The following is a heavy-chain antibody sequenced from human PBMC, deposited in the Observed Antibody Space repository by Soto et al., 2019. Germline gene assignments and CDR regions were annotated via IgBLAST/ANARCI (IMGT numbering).Heavy chain of an antibody. J-gene: IGHJ3*02. D-gene: IGHD4-17*01. CDR1: GGSISSYY. V-gene: IGHV4-59*01. CDR3: ARRYGYAFDI. CDR2: IYYSGST. Sequence: QVQLQESGPGLVKPSETLCLNCSVSGGSISSYYWSWIRQPPGKGLEWIGYIYYSGSTNYNPSLKSRVTISVDTSKNQFSLKLSSVTAADTALYYCARRYGYAFDIWGQGTMVIVSS.